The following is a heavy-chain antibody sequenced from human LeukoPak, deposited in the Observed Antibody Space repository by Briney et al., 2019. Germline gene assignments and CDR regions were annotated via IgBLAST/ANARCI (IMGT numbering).Heavy chain of an antibody. CDR1: GESFSGYF. CDR2: INHSGSTS. CDR3: ARKSGYARDY. Sequence: SETLSLTCAVYGESFSGYFWNWIRQPPGKGLEWLGEINHSGSTSNHNPSLKSRVTMSVDTSKNQFSLKLSSVTAADTAVYYCARKSGYARDYWGQGNLVTVSS. V-gene: IGHV4-34*01. D-gene: IGHD5-12*01. J-gene: IGHJ4*02.